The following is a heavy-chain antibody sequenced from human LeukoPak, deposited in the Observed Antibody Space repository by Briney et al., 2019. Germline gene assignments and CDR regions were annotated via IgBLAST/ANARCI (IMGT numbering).Heavy chain of an antibody. V-gene: IGHV4-31*03. CDR3: ARDLPVAGTGSGY. D-gene: IGHD6-19*01. Sequence: SETLSLTCTVSGGSVSSGGYYWSWIRQHPGKGLEWIGHISYSGDTYYNPSLNSRVTISVGTSKSQFSLKLSSVTDADTAVYYCARDLPVAGTGSGYWGQGTLVIVSS. CDR1: GGSVSSGGYY. CDR2: ISYSGDT. J-gene: IGHJ4*02.